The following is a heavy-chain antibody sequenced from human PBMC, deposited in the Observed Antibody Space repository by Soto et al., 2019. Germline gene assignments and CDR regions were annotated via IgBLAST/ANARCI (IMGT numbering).Heavy chain of an antibody. V-gene: IGHV3-48*02. CDR1: GFTFTSYS. J-gene: IGHJ4*02. CDR3: ARGVGYYGSGSYYYFDY. Sequence: GGSLRLSCAASGFTFTSYSMNWVRQAPGKGLEWISYVSTSGRTTYYADSVKGRFTISRDNAKNSLYLQMNSLRDEDTAVYFCARGVGYYGSGSYYYFDYWGQGTLVTVSS. CDR2: VSTSGRTT. D-gene: IGHD3-10*01.